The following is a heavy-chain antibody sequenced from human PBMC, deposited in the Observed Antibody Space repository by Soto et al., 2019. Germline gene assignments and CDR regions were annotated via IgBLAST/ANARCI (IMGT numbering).Heavy chain of an antibody. CDR3: AKEGGRARGYNYGNTYFDY. J-gene: IGHJ4*02. CDR1: GYTFTGYY. D-gene: IGHD5-12*01. CDR2: INPNSGGT. V-gene: IGHV1-2*02. Sequence: ASVKVSCKASGYTFTGYYMHWVRQAPGQGLEWMGWINPNSGGTNYAQKFQGRVTMTRDTSISTAYMELSRLRSDDTAVYYCAKEGGRARGYNYGNTYFDYWGQGTRVTVSS.